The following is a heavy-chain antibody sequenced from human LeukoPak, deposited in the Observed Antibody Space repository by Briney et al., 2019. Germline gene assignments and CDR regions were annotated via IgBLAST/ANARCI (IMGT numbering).Heavy chain of an antibody. CDR2: FSGSGGST. J-gene: IGHJ4*02. CDR3: AKVLDWPLSHYFDY. V-gene: IGHV3-23*01. CDR1: GFTFSSYA. Sequence: GGSMRLSCAASGFTFSSYAMSWVRQSPGKGLEWVSTFSGSGGSTFYTDSVKGRFTISRDNSKNTPYLQMNSLRAEDTAVYYCAKVLDWPLSHYFDYWGQGTLVTVSS. D-gene: IGHD3-9*01.